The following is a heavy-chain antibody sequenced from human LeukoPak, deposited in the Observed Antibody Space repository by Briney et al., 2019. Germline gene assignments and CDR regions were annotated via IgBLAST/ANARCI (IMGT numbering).Heavy chain of an antibody. D-gene: IGHD6-19*01. CDR3: ARHESRGGWYGNADAFDI. CDR2: IYSGGST. Sequence: GGSLRLSCAASGFTVSSSYMGWVRQAPGKGLEWVSVIYSGGSTFYADSVKGRFTISRDKSKNTLYLQMNSLRAEDTAVYYCARHESRGGWYGNADAFDIWGQGTMVTVSS. J-gene: IGHJ3*02. CDR1: GFTVSSSY. V-gene: IGHV3-66*04.